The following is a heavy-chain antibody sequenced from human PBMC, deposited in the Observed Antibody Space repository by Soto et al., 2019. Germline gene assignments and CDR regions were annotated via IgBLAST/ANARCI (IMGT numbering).Heavy chain of an antibody. Sequence: ASVKVSCKASGYTFTSYAMHWVRQAPGQRLEWMGWINAGNGNTKYSQKFQGRVTITRDTSASTAYMELSSLRSEDTAVYYCARDQKGRDYVLGSTSGSFCYYYYGMDVWGQGTTVTVSS. V-gene: IGHV1-3*01. CDR3: ARDQKGRDYVLGSTSGSFCYYYYGMDV. J-gene: IGHJ6*02. CDR2: INAGNGNT. D-gene: IGHD4-17*01. CDR1: GYTFTSYA.